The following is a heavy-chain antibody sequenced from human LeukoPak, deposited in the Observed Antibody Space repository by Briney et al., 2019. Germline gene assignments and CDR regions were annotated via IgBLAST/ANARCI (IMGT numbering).Heavy chain of an antibody. Sequence: GGSLRLSCAASGFTFSSYPMSWVRQAPGKGLEWASGISGSGRNTYSADSVTGRVIISRDNSKNTLYLQMNSLRAEDTAVYYCAREATMVRGVITFYDSWGHGTLVTVSS. CDR1: GFTFSSYP. D-gene: IGHD3-10*01. CDR2: ISGSGRNT. CDR3: AREATMVRGVITFYDS. J-gene: IGHJ5*01. V-gene: IGHV3-23*01.